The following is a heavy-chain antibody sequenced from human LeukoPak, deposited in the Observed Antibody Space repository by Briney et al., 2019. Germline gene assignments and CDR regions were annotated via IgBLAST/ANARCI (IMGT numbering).Heavy chain of an antibody. Sequence: SETLSLTCAVYGGSFSGYYWSWIRQPPGKGLEWIGEINHSGSTSYNPSLKSRVTISVDTSKNQFSLKLSSVTAADTAVYYCARLGTRTFYYYYDSSGLHFDYWGQGTLVTVSS. V-gene: IGHV4-34*01. CDR1: GGSFSGYY. D-gene: IGHD3-22*01. CDR3: ARLGTRTFYYYYDSSGLHFDY. J-gene: IGHJ4*02. CDR2: INHSGST.